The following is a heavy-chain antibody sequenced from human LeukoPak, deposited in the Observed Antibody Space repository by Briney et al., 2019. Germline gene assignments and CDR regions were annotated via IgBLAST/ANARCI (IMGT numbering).Heavy chain of an antibody. CDR2: IYTSVST. CDR3: ARDSSSWYAYFDY. J-gene: IGHJ4*02. Sequence: SETLSPTCTVSGGSISSYYWSWIRQPAGKGLEWIGRIYTSVSTNSTPSLKSRVTVSVDTSKNQFSLKLSAVTAADTAVYYCARDSSSWYAYFDYWGQGTLVTVSS. D-gene: IGHD6-13*01. V-gene: IGHV4-4*07. CDR1: GGSISSYY.